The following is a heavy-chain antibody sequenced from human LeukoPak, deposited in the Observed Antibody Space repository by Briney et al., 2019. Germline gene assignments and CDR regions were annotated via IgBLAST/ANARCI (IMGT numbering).Heavy chain of an antibody. CDR2: IIPILGIA. J-gene: IGHJ4*02. V-gene: IGHV1-69*04. CDR1: GGTFSSYA. CDR3: ARGSITMIRGDY. Sequence: SVKVSCKASGGTFSSYAISWVRQAPGQGLEWMGRIIPILGIANYAQKFQGRVTITADKSTSTAYVELSSLRSEDTAVYYCARGSITMIRGDYWGQGTLVTVSS. D-gene: IGHD3-22*01.